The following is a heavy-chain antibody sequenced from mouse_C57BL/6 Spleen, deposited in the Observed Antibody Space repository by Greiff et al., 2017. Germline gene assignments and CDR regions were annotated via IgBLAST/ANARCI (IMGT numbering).Heavy chain of an antibody. CDR1: GYTFTSYW. J-gene: IGHJ2*01. V-gene: IGHV1-64*01. Sequence: QVQLQQPGAELVKPGASVKLSCKASGYTFTSYWMHWVKQRPGQGLEWIGMIHPNSGSTNYNEKFKSKATLTVDKSSSTAYMQLSSLTSEDSAVYYCARLGYSNYWGLDYWGQGTTLTVSS. D-gene: IGHD2-5*01. CDR3: ARLGYSNYWGLDY. CDR2: IHPNSGST.